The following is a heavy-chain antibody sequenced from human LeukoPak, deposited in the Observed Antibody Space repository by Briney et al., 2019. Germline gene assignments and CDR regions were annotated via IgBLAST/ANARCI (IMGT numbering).Heavy chain of an antibody. J-gene: IGHJ6*02. D-gene: IGHD2/OR15-2a*01. CDR1: GFTFSSYS. Sequence: PGGSLRLSCAASGFTFSSYSMNWVRQAPGKGLEWVSLIRADGGRTYYADSVNGRFTISRDNSKNSLYLQMNSLRTDDTALYYCATWAFYRGLDVWGQGSTVTVSS. CDR2: IRADGGRT. V-gene: IGHV3-43*02. CDR3: ATWAFYRGLDV.